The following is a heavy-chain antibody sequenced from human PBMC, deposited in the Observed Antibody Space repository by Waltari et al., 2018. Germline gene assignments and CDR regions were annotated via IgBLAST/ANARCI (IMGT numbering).Heavy chain of an antibody. CDR2: INHSGST. Sequence: QVQLQQCGAGLLKPSETLSLTCAVYGGSFSGYYWSWVRQPPGKGLEWIGEINHSGSTNYNPSLKSRVTISVDTSKNQFSLKLSSVTAADTAVYYCARWGHYDSLPHYYFDYWGQGTLVTVSS. CDR3: ARWGHYDSLPHYYFDY. CDR1: GGSFSGYY. J-gene: IGHJ4*02. V-gene: IGHV4-34*01. D-gene: IGHD3-22*01.